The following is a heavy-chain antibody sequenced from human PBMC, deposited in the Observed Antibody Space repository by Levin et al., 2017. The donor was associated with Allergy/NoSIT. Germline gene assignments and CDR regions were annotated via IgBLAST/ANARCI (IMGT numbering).Heavy chain of an antibody. CDR3: ARVQYYDFWSGYYYFDY. D-gene: IGHD3-3*01. CDR1: GFTFSDFY. CDR2: ITNSGRTT. Sequence: GGSLRLSCAASGFTFSDFYLSWIRQAPGKGLEFISNITNSGRTTYYADSVKGRFIISRDNAKNSLYLQMNSLRAEDTAVYYCARVQYYDFWSGYYYFDYWGQGTLVTVSS. J-gene: IGHJ4*02. V-gene: IGHV3-11*01.